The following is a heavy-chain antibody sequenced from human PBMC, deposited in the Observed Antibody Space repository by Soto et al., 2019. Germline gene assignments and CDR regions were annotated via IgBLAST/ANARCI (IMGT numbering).Heavy chain of an antibody. J-gene: IGHJ5*02. CDR3: ARGGRGYWFDP. Sequence: SETLSLTCAVYGGSFSGYYWSWIRQPPGKGLEWIGEINHSGSTNYNPSLKSRVTISVDTSKNQFSLKLSSVTAADTAEYYCARGGRGYWFDPWGQGTLVTVSS. V-gene: IGHV4-34*01. D-gene: IGHD2-15*01. CDR2: INHSGST. CDR1: GGSFSGYY.